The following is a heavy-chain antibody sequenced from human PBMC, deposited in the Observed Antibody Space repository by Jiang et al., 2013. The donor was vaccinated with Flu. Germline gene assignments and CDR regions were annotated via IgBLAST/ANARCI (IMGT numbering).Heavy chain of an antibody. CDR1: GYTFTSYA. CDR2: INAGNGNT. Sequence: SGAEVKKPGASVKVSCKASGYTFTSYAMYWVRQAPGQRLEWMGWINAGNGNTKYSQKFQGRVTITRDTSASTAYMELSSLRSEDTAVYYCATATRGYSYGFDYWGQGNPGHRLL. CDR3: ATATRGYSYGFDY. D-gene: IGHD5-18*01. V-gene: IGHV1-3*01. J-gene: IGHJ4*02.